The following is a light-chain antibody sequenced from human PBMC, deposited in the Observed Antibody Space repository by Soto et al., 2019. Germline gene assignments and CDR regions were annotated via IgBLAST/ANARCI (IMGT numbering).Light chain of an antibody. CDR3: QQYYSYPLA. CDR2: AAS. J-gene: IGKJ1*01. CDR1: QGISSY. Sequence: AIRMTQSPSSLSASTGDRVTITCRASQGISSYLAWYQQKPGKAHKLLIYAASTLQSGVPSRFSGSGSGTDFTLPTSCLQSEDLATYYCQQYYSYPLAFGQGTKVEIK. V-gene: IGKV1-8*01.